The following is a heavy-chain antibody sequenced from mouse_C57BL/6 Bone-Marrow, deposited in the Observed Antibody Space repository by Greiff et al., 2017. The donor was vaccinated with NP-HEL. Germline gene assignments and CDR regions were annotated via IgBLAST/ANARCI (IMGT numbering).Heavy chain of an antibody. CDR2: ISNFAYSI. CDR3: ARYYYGSSYWYFDV. J-gene: IGHJ1*03. Sequence: EVKLVESGGGLVQPGGSLKLSCAASGFTFSDYGMAWVRQAPRKGPEWVAFISNFAYSIYYAETVTGRFTISRENAKNTLYLEMSSLRSEDTAMYYCARYYYGSSYWYFDVWGTGTTVTVSS. V-gene: IGHV5-15*04. D-gene: IGHD1-1*01. CDR1: GFTFSDYG.